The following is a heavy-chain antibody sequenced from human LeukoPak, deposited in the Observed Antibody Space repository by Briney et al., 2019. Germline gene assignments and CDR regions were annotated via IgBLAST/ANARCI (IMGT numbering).Heavy chain of an antibody. V-gene: IGHV3-74*01. CDR1: GFTLSSYW. Sequence: GGSLRLSCAASGFTLSSYWIHWVRHVPGKGLVWVSRISSDGSSRDYADSVKGRFIISRDNAKNTVHLQMHSLRVDDTAIYYCAREYEVYSTFYYHGMDVWGRGTTVTVSS. J-gene: IGHJ6*02. CDR2: ISSDGSSR. CDR3: AREYEVYSTFYYHGMDV. D-gene: IGHD4-11*01.